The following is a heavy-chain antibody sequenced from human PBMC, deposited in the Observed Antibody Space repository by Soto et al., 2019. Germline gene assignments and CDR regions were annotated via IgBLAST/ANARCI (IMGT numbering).Heavy chain of an antibody. V-gene: IGHV5-51*01. CDR1: GYSFTNYW. Sequence: GESLKISCKGSGYSFTNYWIGWVRQMPGRGLEWMGIIYPGDSDIRYSPSFQGQVTISADKSISTAYLQWSSLKASDTAMYYCAARHCSGGSCYPFYFEYWGQGTLVTVSS. CDR2: IYPGDSDI. J-gene: IGHJ4*02. D-gene: IGHD2-15*01. CDR3: AARHCSGGSCYPFYFEY.